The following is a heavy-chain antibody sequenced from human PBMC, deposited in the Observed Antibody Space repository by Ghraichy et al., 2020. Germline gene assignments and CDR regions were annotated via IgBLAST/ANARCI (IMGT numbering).Heavy chain of an antibody. CDR1: GFTFSNYA. Sequence: GGSLRLSCAASGFTFSNYAMTWVRQAPGKGLEWVSTISGSGGSTYYADSVKGRFTISRDNSKNTLYLQMNSLRAEDAAVYYWAKDREYGSSSGPYYFDDWGQGTMVTVSS. CDR2: ISGSGGST. V-gene: IGHV3-23*01. D-gene: IGHD6-6*01. J-gene: IGHJ4*02. CDR3: AKDREYGSSSGPYYFDD.